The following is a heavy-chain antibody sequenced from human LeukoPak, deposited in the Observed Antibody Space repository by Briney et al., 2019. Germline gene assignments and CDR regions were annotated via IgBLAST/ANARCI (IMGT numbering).Heavy chain of an antibody. CDR2: IYPGDSDT. CDR1: GYTVTSYC. V-gene: IGHV5-51*01. Sequence: GESLKISCKGSGYTVTSYCIGWVRQLPGKGLEWMGIIYPGDSDTKYSPSFQGQVTISADKSISTAYLQWSSLKASDTAMYYCARVPGDHNYFDYWGQGTLVTVSS. J-gene: IGHJ4*02. CDR3: ARVPGDHNYFDY. D-gene: IGHD7-27*01.